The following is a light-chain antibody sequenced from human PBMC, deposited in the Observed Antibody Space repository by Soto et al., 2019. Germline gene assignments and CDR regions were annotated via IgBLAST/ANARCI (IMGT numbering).Light chain of an antibody. J-gene: IGLJ2*01. CDR3: TAWDDSLSAVV. Sequence: QPVLTQPPSTSGTPGHRVIISCSGTSSNVGSSTVNWYQQLPGTAPKLLIYGNDQRPSGVPDRFSGAKSGTSVFLAISGRQSEDEADYYCTAWDDSLSAVVFGGGTKLTVL. CDR1: SSNVGSST. CDR2: GND. V-gene: IGLV1-44*01.